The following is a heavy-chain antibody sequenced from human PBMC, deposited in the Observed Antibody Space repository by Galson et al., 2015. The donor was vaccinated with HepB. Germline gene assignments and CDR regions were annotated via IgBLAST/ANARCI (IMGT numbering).Heavy chain of an antibody. V-gene: IGHV3-21*01. CDR2: ISSSSSYI. CDR1: GITFNTYS. CDR3: ATVEILVVRGGRRTKSYFDY. Sequence: SLRLSCAASGITFNTYSMNWVRQAPGKGLEWVSSISSSSSYIYYADTVKGRFTISRDTARNSLYLQMNSLRAEDTAVYPCATVEILVVRGGRRTKSYFDYWGRGTLVTVSS. D-gene: IGHD3-10*01. J-gene: IGHJ4*02.